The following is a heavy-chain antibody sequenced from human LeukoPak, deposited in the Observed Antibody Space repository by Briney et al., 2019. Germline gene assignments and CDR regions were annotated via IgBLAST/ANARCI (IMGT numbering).Heavy chain of an antibody. J-gene: IGHJ4*02. CDR2: IYSGGTT. Sequence: PGGSLRLSCAASGFTVSSNYMSWVRQAPGKGLEWVSVIYSGGTTHYADSVKGRFTISRDNFKNTLYLQMNSLRVDDTGVYYCAGPSSSGVGYWGQGTLVTVSS. D-gene: IGHD6-6*01. CDR3: AGPSSSGVGY. CDR1: GFTVSSNY. V-gene: IGHV3-66*01.